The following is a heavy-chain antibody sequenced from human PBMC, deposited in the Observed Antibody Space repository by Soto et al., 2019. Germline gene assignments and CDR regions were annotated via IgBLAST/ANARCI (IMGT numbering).Heavy chain of an antibody. J-gene: IGHJ4*02. CDR1: GFTFSSYA. CDR3: VREYSSSWDSFDY. Sequence: GGSLRLSCSASGFTFSSYAMHWVRQAPGKGLEYVSAISSNGGSTYYADSVKGRFTISRDNSKNTLYLQMSSLRAEDTAVYYCVREYSSSWDSFDYWGQGTLVTVSS. CDR2: ISSNGGST. D-gene: IGHD6-13*01. V-gene: IGHV3-64D*08.